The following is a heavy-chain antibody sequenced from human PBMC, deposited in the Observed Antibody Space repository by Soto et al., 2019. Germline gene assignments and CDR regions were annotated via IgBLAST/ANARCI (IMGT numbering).Heavy chain of an antibody. CDR2: ISYDGKNK. CDR1: GFTFKNFG. J-gene: IGHJ3*01. Sequence: QVELVESGGGVVQPGRSLRLSCAASGFTFKNFGMSWVRQAPGKGLEWVAVISYDGKNKYYWDSVKGRFTISRDNCKNTLYLQMNSLRVEDTAPSYCAKVRPVAASDLWGHGAMVIVSS. CDR3: AKVRPVAASDL. V-gene: IGHV3-30*18.